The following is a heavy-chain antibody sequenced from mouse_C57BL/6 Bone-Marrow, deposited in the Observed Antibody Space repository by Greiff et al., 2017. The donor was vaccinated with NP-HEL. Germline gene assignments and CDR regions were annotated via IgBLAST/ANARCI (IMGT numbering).Heavy chain of an antibody. Sequence: QVQLQQPGAELVKPGASVKMSCKASGYTFTSYWITWVKQRPGQGLEWIGDIYPGSGSTNYNEKFKSKATLTVDTSSSTAYMQLSSLTSEDSAVYYCARGDYSNYGPYYYAMDYWGQGTSVTVSS. D-gene: IGHD2-5*01. CDR3: ARGDYSNYGPYYYAMDY. V-gene: IGHV1-55*01. J-gene: IGHJ4*01. CDR1: GYTFTSYW. CDR2: IYPGSGST.